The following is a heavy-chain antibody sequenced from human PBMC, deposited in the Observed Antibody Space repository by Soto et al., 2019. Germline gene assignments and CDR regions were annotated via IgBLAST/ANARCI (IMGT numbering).Heavy chain of an antibody. Sequence: SETLSLTCTVSGGSVSSGSYYWSWIRQPPGKGLEWIGYIYYSGSTNYNPSLKSRVTISVDTSKNQFSLKLSSVTAADTAVYYCASALWDYYDSSGYYWGQGTLVTVSS. J-gene: IGHJ4*02. CDR1: GGSVSSGSYY. V-gene: IGHV4-61*01. CDR3: ASALWDYYDSSGYY. D-gene: IGHD3-22*01. CDR2: IYYSGST.